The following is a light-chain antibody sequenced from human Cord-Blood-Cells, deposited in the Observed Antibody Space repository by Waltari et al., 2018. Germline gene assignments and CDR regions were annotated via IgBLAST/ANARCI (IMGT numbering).Light chain of an antibody. CDR2: GAS. CDR3: QQYNNWPLT. V-gene: IGKV3-15*01. Sequence: EIVMTQSPATLSVSPGERATLSCRASQSVSSNLAWYQQKPGQAPRLRIYGASTRATGIPARFSGSGSGTEFTLTISSLQSGDFAVYYCQQYNNWPLTFGGGTKVEIK. CDR1: QSVSSN. J-gene: IGKJ4*01.